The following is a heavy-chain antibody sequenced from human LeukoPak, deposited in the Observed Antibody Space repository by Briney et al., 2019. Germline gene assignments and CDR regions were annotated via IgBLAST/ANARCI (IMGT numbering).Heavy chain of an antibody. CDR3: AVIAAAGDDY. Sequence: GGSLRLSCAASGFTFSNYAMSWVRQAPGKRLEWVSGISGSGGSTYYADSVKGRFTISRDNSKNTLYLQMNSLRAEDTAVYYCAVIAAAGDDYWGQGTLVTVSS. CDR2: ISGSGGST. J-gene: IGHJ4*02. V-gene: IGHV3-23*01. CDR1: GFTFSNYA. D-gene: IGHD6-13*01.